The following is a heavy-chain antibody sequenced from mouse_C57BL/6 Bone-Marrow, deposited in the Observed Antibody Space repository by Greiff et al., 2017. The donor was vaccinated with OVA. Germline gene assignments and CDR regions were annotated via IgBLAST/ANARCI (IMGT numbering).Heavy chain of an antibody. CDR1: GYTFTSYW. CDR3: ATDY. J-gene: IGHJ2*01. V-gene: IGHV1-61*01. CDR2: IYPSDSET. Sequence: VQLHQPGAELVRPGSSVKLSCQASGYTFTSYWRDWVKQRPGQGLEWIGNIYPSDSETHYNQKFKDKATLTVDKPSSTAYMQLSSLTSEDSAVYYGATDYWGQGTTLTVSS.